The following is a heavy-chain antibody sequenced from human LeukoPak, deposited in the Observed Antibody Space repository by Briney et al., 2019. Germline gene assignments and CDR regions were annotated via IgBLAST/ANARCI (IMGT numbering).Heavy chain of an antibody. CDR2: TYYRSKWYS. V-gene: IGHV6-1*01. D-gene: IGHD1-14*01. CDR3: ARLRKSDGVAYNWFDP. CDR1: GDSVSTNSVA. J-gene: IGHJ5*02. Sequence: SQTLSLTCAISGDSVSTNSVAWNWIRQSPSRGLEWLGRTYYRSKWYSDYAVSVKSRITINPDTSKNQFSLKVNFVTAADTAVYYCARLRKSDGVAYNWFDPWGPGTLVTVSS.